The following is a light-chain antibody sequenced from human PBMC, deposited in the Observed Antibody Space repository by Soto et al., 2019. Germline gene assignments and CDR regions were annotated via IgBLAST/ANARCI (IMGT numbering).Light chain of an antibody. CDR1: QSFSSN. CDR2: GAS. Sequence: EIVMTQSPATLSVSPGERATLSCRASQSFSSNLAWYQQKPGQAPRLLIYGASTRATGIPARFSGSGSGTEFTLTISSLQSELFAVYYCQQYNTWPRTFGQGTKVDIK. V-gene: IGKV3-15*01. J-gene: IGKJ1*01. CDR3: QQYNTWPRT.